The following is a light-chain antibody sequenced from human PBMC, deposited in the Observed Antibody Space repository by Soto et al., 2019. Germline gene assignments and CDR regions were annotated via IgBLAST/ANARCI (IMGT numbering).Light chain of an antibody. Sequence: EIVMTQSPSTLSVSPGERATLSCRASQSVSSNLAWYQHKPGQAPRLLIYGASNRATGIPARFSGSGSGTDFTLTISSLEPEDSAIYYCQQRSSWHTFGQGTKVDI. J-gene: IGKJ1*01. CDR2: GAS. V-gene: IGKV3D-11*02. CDR3: QQRSSWHT. CDR1: QSVSSN.